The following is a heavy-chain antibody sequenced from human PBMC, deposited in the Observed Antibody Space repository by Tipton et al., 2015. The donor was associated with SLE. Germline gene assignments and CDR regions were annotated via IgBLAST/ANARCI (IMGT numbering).Heavy chain of an antibody. CDR1: GFTFWSFA. CDR3: AKSGRGDFWSGQEGLVDY. CDR2: ISISGYSP. V-gene: IGHV3-23*01. Sequence: GSLRLSCAASGFTFWSFAMSWVRQAPGRALEWVSSISISGYSPYYADSVKGRFTISRDNSKNTLHLQMNSLGAKDTAVDYCAKSGRGDFWSGQEGLVDYWGQGTLVTVSS. D-gene: IGHD3-3*01. J-gene: IGHJ4*02.